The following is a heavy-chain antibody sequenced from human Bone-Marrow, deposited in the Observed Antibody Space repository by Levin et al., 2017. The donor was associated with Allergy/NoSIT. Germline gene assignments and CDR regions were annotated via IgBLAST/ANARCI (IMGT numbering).Heavy chain of an antibody. CDR1: GFSFSSFG. CDR3: AGTTMSTSLSHYCMDV. J-gene: IGHJ6*02. V-gene: IGHV3-33*01. D-gene: IGHD3-22*01. CDR2: IWDDGTRK. Sequence: GGSLRLSCGASGFSFSSFGMHWVRQAPGKGLEWVAVIWDDGTRKFYADSVMGRFTISRDNSKNTLHLQMNTLRTEDTAVYYCAGTTMSTSLSHYCMDVWGQGTTVTVSS.